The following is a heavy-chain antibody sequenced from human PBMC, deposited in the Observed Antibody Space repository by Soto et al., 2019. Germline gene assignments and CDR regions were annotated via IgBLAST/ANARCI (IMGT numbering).Heavy chain of an antibody. V-gene: IGHV4-34*01. D-gene: IGHD3-22*01. CDR2: INHSGST. Sequence: PLLPMSDTCGVDDGSSSGYYWPWIRQPPGTGLEWIGEINHSGSTNYNPSLKSRVTISVDTSKNQFSLKLSSVTAADTAVYYCERAITMIAPYYFDYWGQGTLVTVSS. CDR1: DGSSSGYY. J-gene: IGHJ4*02. CDR3: ERAITMIAPYYFDY.